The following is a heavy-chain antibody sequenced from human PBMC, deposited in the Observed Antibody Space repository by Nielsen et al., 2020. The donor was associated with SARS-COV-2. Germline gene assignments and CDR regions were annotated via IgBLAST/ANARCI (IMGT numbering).Heavy chain of an antibody. D-gene: IGHD6-19*01. CDR1: GFTFSDNY. Sequence: GGSLRLSCAASGFTFSDNYMSWIRQAPGKGLEWVSNISSSGTTHYADSVKGRFTISRDNAKNSLYLQMNSLRAEDTAVYYCARERQWLVHSYFDLWGRGTLVTVSS. CDR3: ARERQWLVHSYFDL. J-gene: IGHJ2*01. CDR2: ISSSGTT. V-gene: IGHV3-11*04.